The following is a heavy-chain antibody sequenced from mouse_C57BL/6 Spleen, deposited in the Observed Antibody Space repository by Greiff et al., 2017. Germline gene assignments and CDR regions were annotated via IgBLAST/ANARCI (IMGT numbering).Heavy chain of an antibody. CDR3: ASGPLDY. J-gene: IGHJ2*01. Sequence: VKLQESGAELARPGASVKLSCKASGYTFTSYGISWVKQRTGQGLEWIGEIYPRSGNTYYNEKFKGKATLTADKSSSTAYMELRSLTSEDSAVYFCASGPLDYGGQGTTLTVSS. CDR1: GYTFTSYG. V-gene: IGHV1-81*01. CDR2: IYPRSGNT.